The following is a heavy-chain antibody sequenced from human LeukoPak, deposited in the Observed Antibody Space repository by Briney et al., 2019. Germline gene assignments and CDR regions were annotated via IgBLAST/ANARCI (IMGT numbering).Heavy chain of an antibody. J-gene: IGHJ3*02. V-gene: IGHV5-51*01. CDR2: IYPGDSDT. CDR1: GYTFTTYW. D-gene: IGHD2-2*01. CDR3: ARPAAGPTYCSSTSCPFDI. Sequence: GESLKISCKVFGYTFTTYWIGWVRQMPGKGLEWMGIIYPGDSDTRYSPSFQGQVTISADKSISTAYLQWSSLKASDTAMYYCARPAAGPTYCSSTSCPFDIWGQGTMVTVSS.